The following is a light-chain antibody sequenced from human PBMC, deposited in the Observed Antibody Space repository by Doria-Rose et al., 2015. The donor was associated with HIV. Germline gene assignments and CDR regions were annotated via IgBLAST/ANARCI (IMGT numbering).Light chain of an antibody. CDR2: DGS. Sequence: LTQFPGTLPLSPGERATLSCRASQSFSSTYLAWYQQKPGQAPSLLIYDGSTRAAGIPDRFSASGSGTDFTLTINRLEPEDFALYYCHQYGTSWTFGQGTKVEI. CDR1: QSFSSTY. J-gene: IGKJ1*01. CDR3: HQYGTSWT. V-gene: IGKV3-20*01.